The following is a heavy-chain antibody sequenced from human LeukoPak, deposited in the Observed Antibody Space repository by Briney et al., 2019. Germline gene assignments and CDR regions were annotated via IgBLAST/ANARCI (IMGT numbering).Heavy chain of an antibody. CDR2: IKQDGSEK. J-gene: IGHJ4*02. D-gene: IGHD4-17*01. CDR3: ARDRGWGLRFLDY. CDR1: GFTFSSYW. Sequence: PGGSLRLSCAASGFTFSSYWMTWVRQAPGKGLEWLANIKQDGSEKYYVDSVKGRFTISRDNAKSSLYLQMDSLRAEDTAMYFCARDRGWGLRFLDYWGQGTLATVSS. V-gene: IGHV3-7*01.